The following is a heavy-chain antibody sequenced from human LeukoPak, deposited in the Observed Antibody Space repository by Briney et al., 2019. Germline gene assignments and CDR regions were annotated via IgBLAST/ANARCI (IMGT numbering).Heavy chain of an antibody. Sequence: GGSLRLSCAASGFTFSSYWMHWVRQAPGKGLVWVSRINSDGSDTTYADSVKGRFSISRDNAKNTLHLHMNSLRAEDTAVYYCAGSPAWGLRPFDYWGQGTLVTVSS. CDR3: AGSPAWGLRPFDY. V-gene: IGHV3-74*01. D-gene: IGHD1-26*01. CDR2: INSDGSDT. J-gene: IGHJ4*02. CDR1: GFTFSSYW.